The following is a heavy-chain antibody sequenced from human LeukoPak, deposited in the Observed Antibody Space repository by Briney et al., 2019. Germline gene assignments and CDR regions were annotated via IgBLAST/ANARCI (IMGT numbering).Heavy chain of an antibody. CDR3: ARSRAADY. Sequence: ASVKVSCKASGLTFTHYGISWVRQAPGQGLEWMGIINPSGGSTTYAEKFQGRVTMTRDTSASTVYMELSSLRSEDTAVYYCARSRAADYWGQGTLVTVSS. V-gene: IGHV1-46*01. J-gene: IGHJ4*02. CDR2: INPSGGST. CDR1: GLTFTHYG. D-gene: IGHD6-13*01.